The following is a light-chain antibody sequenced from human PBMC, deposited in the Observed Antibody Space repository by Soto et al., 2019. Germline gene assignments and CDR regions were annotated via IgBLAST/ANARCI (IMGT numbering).Light chain of an antibody. Sequence: EIVLTQSPGTLSLSPGERATLSCRASQSVSSSYLAWYQQKPGQAPSLLIYGASNRATGIPDRFSGSGSGTDFTLTISRLEPEDFAEYYCQQYGSSPWTFGQGTKVEIK. CDR1: QSVSSSY. CDR3: QQYGSSPWT. J-gene: IGKJ1*01. CDR2: GAS. V-gene: IGKV3-20*01.